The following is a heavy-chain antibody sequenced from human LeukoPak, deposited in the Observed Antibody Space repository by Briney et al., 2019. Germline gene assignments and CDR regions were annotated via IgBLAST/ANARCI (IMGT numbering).Heavy chain of an antibody. Sequence: SGTLSLTCTVSGYSISSGYYWGWIRQPPGKGLEWIGSIYHSGSTYYNPSLKSRVTISVDTSKNQFSLKLSSVTAADTAVYYCARGPPPLRFWSGLASHWFDPWGQGTLVTVSS. CDR1: GYSISSGYY. V-gene: IGHV4-38-2*02. J-gene: IGHJ5*02. D-gene: IGHD3-3*01. CDR2: IYHSGST. CDR3: ARGPPPLRFWSGLASHWFDP.